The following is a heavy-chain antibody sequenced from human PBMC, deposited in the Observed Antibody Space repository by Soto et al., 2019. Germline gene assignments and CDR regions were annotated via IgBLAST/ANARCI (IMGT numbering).Heavy chain of an antibody. CDR2: ISYDGSNK. CDR1: GFTFSSYG. J-gene: IGHJ6*02. V-gene: IGHV3-30*18. CDR3: AKGSEQQTFYYGMDV. Sequence: GGSLRLSCAASGFTFSSYGMHWVRQAPGKGLEWVAVISYDGSNKYYADSVKGRFTISRDNSKNTLYLQMNSLRAEDTAVYYCAKGSEQQTFYYGMDVWGQGTTVTVSS. D-gene: IGHD6-13*01.